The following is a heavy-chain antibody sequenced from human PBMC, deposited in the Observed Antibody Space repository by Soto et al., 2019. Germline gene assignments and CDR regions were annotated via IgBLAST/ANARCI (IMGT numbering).Heavy chain of an antibody. J-gene: IGHJ6*02. D-gene: IGHD4-4*01. CDR1: CGSISSSSYY. V-gene: IGHV4-39*01. CDR3: AGQATSTQSNYGMDV. Sequence: SETLSLTCTFSCGSISSSSYYWGWIRQPPGKGLEWIGSIYYSGSTYYNPSLKNRLTISVDTSKNQFSLKLTSVTAADTAVYYCAGQATSTQSNYGMDVWGQGTTVTVSS. CDR2: IYYSGST.